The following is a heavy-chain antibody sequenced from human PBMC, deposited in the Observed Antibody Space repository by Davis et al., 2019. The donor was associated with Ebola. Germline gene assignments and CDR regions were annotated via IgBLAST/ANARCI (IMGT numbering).Heavy chain of an antibody. J-gene: IGHJ6*02. CDR3: AIAGGDGYNYRLYYYYGMDV. V-gene: IGHV1-69*04. CDR1: GGTFSSYA. Sequence: SVKVSCKASGGTFSSYAISWVRQAPGQGLEWMGRIIPILGIANYAQKFQGRVTITADKSTSTAYMELSSPRSEDTAVYYCAIAGGDGYNYRLYYYYGMDVWGQGTTVTVSS. CDR2: IIPILGIA. D-gene: IGHD5-24*01.